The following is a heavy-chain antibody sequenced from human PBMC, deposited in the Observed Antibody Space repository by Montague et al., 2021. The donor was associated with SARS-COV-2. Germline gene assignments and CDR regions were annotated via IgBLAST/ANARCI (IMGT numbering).Heavy chain of an antibody. V-gene: IGHV4-39*01. J-gene: IGHJ4*02. D-gene: IGHD2-2*01. Sequence: SETLSLTCTVSGGSISSSSYYWGWIRQPPGKGLEWIGSIYYSGSTYYNPSLKSRVTISVDTSKNQFSLKLSSVTAADTAVYYCARFYRVLPAASFDYWGQGTLVNVSS. CDR1: GGSISSSSYY. CDR3: ARFYRVLPAASFDY. CDR2: IYYSGST.